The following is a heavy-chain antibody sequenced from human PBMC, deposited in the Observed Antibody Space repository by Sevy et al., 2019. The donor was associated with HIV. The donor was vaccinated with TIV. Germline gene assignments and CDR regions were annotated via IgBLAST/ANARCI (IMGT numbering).Heavy chain of an antibody. J-gene: IGHJ4*02. D-gene: IGHD3-16*01. CDR3: ARGGRSYGESYFDH. CDR1: GFTFSISA. CDR2: ISGSGNSA. V-gene: IGHV3-23*01. Sequence: GGSLRLSCAASGFTFSISAMTWVRQAPGKGLEWVSVISGSGNSAYYADSVKGRVTISRDNSKNTLSLQMNSLRAEDTAVYYCARGGRSYGESYFDHWGQGTLVTVSS.